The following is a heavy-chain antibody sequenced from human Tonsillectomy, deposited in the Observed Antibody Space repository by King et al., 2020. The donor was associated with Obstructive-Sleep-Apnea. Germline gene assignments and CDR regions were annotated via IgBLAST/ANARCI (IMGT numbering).Heavy chain of an antibody. Sequence: VQLVESGGGLVQPGRSLRLSCAASGFTFDDYAMHWVRQAPGKGLEWVSGISWKSGSIGYADSVKGRFTISRDNAKNSLYLQMNSLRAEDTALYYCAKDILYSSSWSALDYWGQGTLVTVSS. V-gene: IGHV3-9*01. CDR1: GFTFDDYA. CDR3: AKDILYSSSWSALDY. J-gene: IGHJ4*02. D-gene: IGHD6-13*01. CDR2: ISWKSGSI.